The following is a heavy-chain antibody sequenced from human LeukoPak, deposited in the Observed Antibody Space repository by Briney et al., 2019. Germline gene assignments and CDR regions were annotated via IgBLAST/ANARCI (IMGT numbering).Heavy chain of an antibody. CDR3: ARAPSSSYVRAYYYYYYMDV. CDR1: GYTFTSYD. CDR2: MNPNSGNT. D-gene: IGHD6-13*01. Sequence: ASVKVSCKASGYTFTSYDINWVRQATGQGLEWMGWMNPNSGNTGYAQKFQGRVTMTRNTSISTAYMELSSLRSDDTAVYYCARAPSSSYVRAYYYYYYMDVWGKGTTVTVSS. V-gene: IGHV1-8*01. J-gene: IGHJ6*03.